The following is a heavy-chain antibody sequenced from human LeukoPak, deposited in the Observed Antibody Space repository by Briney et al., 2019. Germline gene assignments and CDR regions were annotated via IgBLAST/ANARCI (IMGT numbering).Heavy chain of an antibody. CDR3: ARDRVTMVRGGYYYYYGMDV. D-gene: IGHD3-10*01. V-gene: IGHV4-39*07. CDR2: IYYSGST. Sequence: SETLSLTCTVSGGSISSSSYYWGWIRQPPGKGLEWIGSIYYSGSTYYNPSLKSRVTISVDTSKNQFSLKLSSVTAADTAVYYCARDRVTMVRGGYYYYYGMDVWGQGTTVTVSS. J-gene: IGHJ6*02. CDR1: GGSISSSSYY.